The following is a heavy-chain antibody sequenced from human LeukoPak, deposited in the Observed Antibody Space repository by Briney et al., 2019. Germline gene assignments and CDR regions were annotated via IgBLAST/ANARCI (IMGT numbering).Heavy chain of an antibody. CDR2: ISYDGSNK. CDR1: GFTFSSYA. Sequence: GGSLRLSCAASGFTFSSYAMHWVRQAPGKGLEWVAVISYDGSNKYYADSVKGRFTISRDNSKNTLYLQMNSLRAEDTAVYYCARRLASSAEFDYWGQGTLVTVSS. V-gene: IGHV3-30-3*01. J-gene: IGHJ4*02. D-gene: IGHD1-14*01. CDR3: ARRLASSAEFDY.